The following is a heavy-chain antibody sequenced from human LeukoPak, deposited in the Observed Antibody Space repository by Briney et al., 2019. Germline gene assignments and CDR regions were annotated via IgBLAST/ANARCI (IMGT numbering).Heavy chain of an antibody. CDR3: ARADRGYSYGSIDY. J-gene: IGHJ4*02. V-gene: IGHV3-7*01. Sequence: PGGSLRLSCAASGFTFSSYWMSWVRQAPGKGLEWVANIKQDGSEKYYVDSVKGRFTISRDNGKNSLYLQMNSLRAEDTAVYYCARADRGYSYGSIDYWGQGTLVTVSS. CDR2: IKQDGSEK. CDR1: GFTFSSYW. D-gene: IGHD5-18*01.